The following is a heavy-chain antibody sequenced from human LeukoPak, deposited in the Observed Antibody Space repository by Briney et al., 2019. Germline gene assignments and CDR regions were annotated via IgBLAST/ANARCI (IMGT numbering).Heavy chain of an antibody. CDR3: VRDPFFSVP. J-gene: IGHJ5*02. CDR1: GFTLSSYN. D-gene: IGHD2/OR15-2a*01. V-gene: IGHV3-21*01. CDR2: ISSSSSYI. Sequence: GGSLRLSCAVSGFTLSSYNINWVRQAPGKGLEWVSSISSSSSYIYYADSVKGRFTISRDNAKNSLYLQMNSLRVDDTALYYCVRDPFFSVPWGQGTLVTVSS.